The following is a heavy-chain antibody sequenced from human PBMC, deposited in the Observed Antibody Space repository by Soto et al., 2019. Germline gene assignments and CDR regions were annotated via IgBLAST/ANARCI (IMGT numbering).Heavy chain of an antibody. J-gene: IGHJ5*02. D-gene: IGHD6-13*01. CDR1: GFTFRSFT. Sequence: GGSLRLSCAASGFTFRSFTMNWVRQAQGKGLEWVSTISSNSAYIYYTHALRGRFTISRDNAKNSLHLQMNSLRAEDTAVYYCTRDASRDSSARGWFDPWGPGTLVTVSS. CDR2: ISSNSAYI. V-gene: IGHV3-21*01. CDR3: TRDASRDSSARGWFDP.